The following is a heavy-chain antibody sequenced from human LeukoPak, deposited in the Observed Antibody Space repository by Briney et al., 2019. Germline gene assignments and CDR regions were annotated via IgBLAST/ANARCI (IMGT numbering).Heavy chain of an antibody. Sequence: GGSLRLSCAASGFTFSIYAMNWVRQAPGKGLEWVSGISGSSSHTMDADSVRGRFTISRDNTRNTLYLHMNSLRAEDTALYYCAKEHDYSNAAPEWGFDSWGQGTLVTVSS. D-gene: IGHD3-3*01. CDR3: AKEHDYSNAAPEWGFDS. V-gene: IGHV3-23*01. CDR2: ISGSSSHT. J-gene: IGHJ4*02. CDR1: GFTFSIYA.